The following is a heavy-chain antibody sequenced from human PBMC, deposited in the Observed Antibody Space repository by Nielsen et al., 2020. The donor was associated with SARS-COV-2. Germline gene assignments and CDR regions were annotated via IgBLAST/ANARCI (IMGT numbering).Heavy chain of an antibody. CDR2: ISSSSSYI. CDR1: GFTFSSYS. Sequence: GGSLRLSCAASGFTFSSYSMNWVRQAPGKGLEWGSSISSSSSYIYYADSVKGRFTISRDNAKNSLYLQMNSLRAEDTAVYYCARDALYYYYMDVWGKGTTVTVSS. CDR3: ARDALYYYYMDV. V-gene: IGHV3-21*01. J-gene: IGHJ6*03.